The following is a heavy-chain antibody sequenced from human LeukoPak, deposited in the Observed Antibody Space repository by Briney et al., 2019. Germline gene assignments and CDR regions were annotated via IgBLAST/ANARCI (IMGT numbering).Heavy chain of an antibody. CDR1: GFTFSSYA. D-gene: IGHD2-2*01. V-gene: IGHV3-23*01. CDR3: AKFPSSSSRGYFDY. J-gene: IGHJ4*02. CDR2: ISGSGAGS. Sequence: GGSLRLSCAASGFTFSSYAMSWVRQSPGKGLEWVSSISGSGAGSYYADSVEGRFTISRDNSKNTLFLQMSSLRAEDTAVYYCAKFPSSSSRGYFDYWGQGTLVTVSS.